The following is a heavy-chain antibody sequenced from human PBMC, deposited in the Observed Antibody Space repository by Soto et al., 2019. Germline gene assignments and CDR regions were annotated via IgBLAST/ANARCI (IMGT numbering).Heavy chain of an antibody. V-gene: IGHV4-34*01. Sequence: SETLSLTCAVYGGSFSGYYWSWIRQPPGKGLEWIGEINHSGSTNYNPSLKSRVTISVDTSKNQFSLKLSSVTAADTAVYYCARGNYGSGSYWYYGMDVWGQGTTVTVSS. CDR2: INHSGST. D-gene: IGHD3-10*01. CDR1: GGSFSGYY. CDR3: ARGNYGSGSYWYYGMDV. J-gene: IGHJ6*02.